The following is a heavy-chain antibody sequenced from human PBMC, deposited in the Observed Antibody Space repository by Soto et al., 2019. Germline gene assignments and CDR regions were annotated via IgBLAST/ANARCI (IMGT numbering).Heavy chain of an antibody. CDR2: MNPNGGST. J-gene: IGHJ4*02. D-gene: IGHD2-15*01. V-gene: IGHV1-46*01. Sequence: GASVKVSCNSSGSTFTSSYVHCVRHAPGQGLELVAIMNPNGGSTNYAQEFQGRVTVTRDTSTSTVFMELSSLHSDDTAVYYCARDLLAANYWGQGTLVTVSS. CDR3: ARDLLAANY. CDR1: GSTFTSSY.